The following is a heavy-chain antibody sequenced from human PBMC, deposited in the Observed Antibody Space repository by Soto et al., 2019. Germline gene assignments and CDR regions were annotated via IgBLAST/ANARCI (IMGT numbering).Heavy chain of an antibody. V-gene: IGHV4-34*01. Sequence: PSETLSLTCAVYGGSFSGYYWSWIRQPPGKGLEWIGEINHSGSTNYNPSLKSRVTISVDTSKNQFSLKLSSVTAADTAVYYCARGRRVVPYYYYYGMDVWGQGTTVTVS. D-gene: IGHD2-2*01. J-gene: IGHJ6*02. CDR2: INHSGST. CDR1: GGSFSGYY. CDR3: ARGRRVVPYYYYYGMDV.